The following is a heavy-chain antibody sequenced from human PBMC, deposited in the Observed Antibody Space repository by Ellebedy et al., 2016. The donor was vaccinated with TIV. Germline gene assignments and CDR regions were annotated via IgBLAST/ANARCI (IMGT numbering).Heavy chain of an antibody. Sequence: SETLSLTXTVSGGSISSGGYYWSWIRQHPGKGLEWIGYIYYSGSTSYNPSLKSRVTISVDTYKNQFSLKLSSVTAADTAVYYCARVDRSYSPRAWFGGPGGDYWGQGTLVTVSS. D-gene: IGHD3-10*01. CDR3: ARVDRSYSPRAWFGGPGGDY. CDR2: IYYSGST. J-gene: IGHJ4*02. V-gene: IGHV4-31*03. CDR1: GGSISSGGYY.